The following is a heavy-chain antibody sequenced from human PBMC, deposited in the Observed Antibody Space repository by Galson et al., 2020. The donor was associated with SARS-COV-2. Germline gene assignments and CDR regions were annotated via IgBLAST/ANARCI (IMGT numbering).Heavy chain of an antibody. CDR1: GGSISSYY. Sequence: SETLSLTCTVSGGSISSYYWSWIRQPPGKGLEWIGYIYYSGSTNYNPSLKSRVTISVDTSKNQFSLKLSSVTAADTAVYYCARWVTIFGGPLDVWGKVTTVTVSS. CDR3: ARWVTIFGGPLDV. D-gene: IGHD3-3*01. J-gene: IGHJ6*03. V-gene: IGHV4-59*01. CDR2: IYYSGST.